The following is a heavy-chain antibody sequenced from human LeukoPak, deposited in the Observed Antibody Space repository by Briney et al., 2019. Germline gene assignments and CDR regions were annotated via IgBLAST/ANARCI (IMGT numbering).Heavy chain of an antibody. D-gene: IGHD3-22*01. J-gene: IGHJ4*02. CDR2: INPSGGST. V-gene: IGHV1-46*01. CDR1: GYTFTSYY. Sequence: ASVTVSCKASGYTFTSYYMHWVRQAPGQGLEWMGIINPSGGSTSYAQKFQGRVTMTRDTSTSTVYKELSSLRSEDTAVYYCARDLGSSGYLDYWGQGTLVTVSS. CDR3: ARDLGSSGYLDY.